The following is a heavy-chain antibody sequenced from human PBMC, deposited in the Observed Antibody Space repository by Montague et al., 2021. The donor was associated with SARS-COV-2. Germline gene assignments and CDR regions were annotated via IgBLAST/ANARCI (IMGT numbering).Heavy chain of an antibody. Sequence: SLRLSCAASGLTVSANYMNWVRQAPGKGLEWVSVISGGDTTYYADSVKGRFTISRHTSRNTLFLEMNSLIAEDTAVYYCARDVGAYSGRPGAFDIWGQGTLVTVAS. CDR1: GLTVSANY. V-gene: IGHV3-53*04. CDR3: ARDVGAYSGRPGAFDI. D-gene: IGHD2-21*01. J-gene: IGHJ3*02. CDR2: ISGGDTT.